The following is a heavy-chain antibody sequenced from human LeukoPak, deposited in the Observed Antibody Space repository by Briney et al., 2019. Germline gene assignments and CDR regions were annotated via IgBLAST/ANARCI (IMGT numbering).Heavy chain of an antibody. J-gene: IGHJ4*02. V-gene: IGHV3-23*01. CDR2: ISGSGGST. CDR3: AKAGAVVVVAAKFFDY. Sequence: GGSLRLSCAASGFTFSSYAMSWVRQAPGKGLEWVSAISGSGGSTYYADSVKGRFTISRNNSKNTLYLQMNSLRAGDTAVYYCAKAGAVVVVAAKFFDYWGQGTLVTVSS. D-gene: IGHD2-15*01. CDR1: GFTFSSYA.